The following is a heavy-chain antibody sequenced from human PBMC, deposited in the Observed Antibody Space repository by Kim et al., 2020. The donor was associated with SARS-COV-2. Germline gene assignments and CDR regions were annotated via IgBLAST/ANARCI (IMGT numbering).Heavy chain of an antibody. V-gene: IGHV4-31*02. J-gene: IGHJ6*03. CDR3: ARGDDYGIGTYYYMDV. D-gene: IGHD4-17*01. Sequence: SLKSRVTISVDTSKSQFSLKLSSVTAADTAVYYWARGDDYGIGTYYYMDVWGKGTTVTVSS.